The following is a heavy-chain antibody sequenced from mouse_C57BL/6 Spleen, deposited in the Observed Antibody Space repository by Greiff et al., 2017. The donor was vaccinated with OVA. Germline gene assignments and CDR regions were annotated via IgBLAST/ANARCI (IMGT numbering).Heavy chain of an antibody. CDR3: ARRDDLYAMDY. J-gene: IGHJ4*01. Sequence: EVKLVESGGGLVKPGGSLKLSCAASGFTFSDYGMHWVRQAPEQGLEWVAYISSGSSTIYYADTVKGRFTISRDNAKNTLFLQMTSLRSEDTAMYYCARRDDLYAMDYWGQGTSVTVSS. CDR1: GFTFSDYG. V-gene: IGHV5-17*01. D-gene: IGHD2-3*01. CDR2: ISSGSSTI.